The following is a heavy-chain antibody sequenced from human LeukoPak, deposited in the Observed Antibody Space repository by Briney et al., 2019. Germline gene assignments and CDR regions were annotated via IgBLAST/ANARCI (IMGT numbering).Heavy chain of an antibody. J-gene: IGHJ6*03. D-gene: IGHD5-12*01. Sequence: GGSLRLSCAASGFIFNTYVMHWVRQAPGKGLEWLAFIRYDGSNKYYADSVKGRFTISRDNSKNTLYLQMKSLRAEDTAVYYCAKGGGYEAQYYYYYLDVWGKGTTVTISS. CDR2: IRYDGSNK. CDR1: GFIFNTYV. V-gene: IGHV3-30*02. CDR3: AKGGGYEAQYYYYYLDV.